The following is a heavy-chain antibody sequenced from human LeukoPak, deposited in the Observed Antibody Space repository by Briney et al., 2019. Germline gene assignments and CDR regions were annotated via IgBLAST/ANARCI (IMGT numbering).Heavy chain of an antibody. V-gene: IGHV3-66*02. D-gene: IGHD5-24*01. CDR2: IYSGGST. Sequence: GGSLRLSCAASGFAVSSNYMSGVRQAPGKGLEWVSVIYSGGSTYYADSVKGRFTISRDNSKNTLYLQMNSLRAEDTAVYYCARDVHRSRDGYNLGFDYWGQGTLVTVSS. CDR3: ARDVHRSRDGYNLGFDY. J-gene: IGHJ4*02. CDR1: GFAVSSNY.